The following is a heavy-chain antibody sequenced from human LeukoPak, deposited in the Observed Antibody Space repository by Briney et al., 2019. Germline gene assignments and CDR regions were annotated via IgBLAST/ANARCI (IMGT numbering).Heavy chain of an antibody. CDR1: GYTFTGYY. Sequence: ASVKVSCKASGYTFTGYYMHWVRQAPGQGLEWMGWINPNSGGTNYAQKFQGGVTMTRDTSISTAYMELSRLRSDDTAVYYCARVKVPAAMFAPVRDAFDIWGQGTMVTVSS. CDR2: INPNSGGT. V-gene: IGHV1-2*02. CDR3: ARVKVPAAMFAPVRDAFDI. D-gene: IGHD2-2*01. J-gene: IGHJ3*02.